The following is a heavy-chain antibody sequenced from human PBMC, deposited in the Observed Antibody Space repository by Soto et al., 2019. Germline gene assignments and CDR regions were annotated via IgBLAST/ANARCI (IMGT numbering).Heavy chain of an antibody. Sequence: SETLSLTCTVSGGSISSGGYYWSWIRQHPGKGLEWIGYIYYSGSTYYNPSLKSRVTISVDTSKNQFSLKLSSVTAADTAVYYCARDREDGYNSRRFDYWGQGTMVSDS. CDR3: ARDREDGYNSRRFDY. V-gene: IGHV4-31*03. J-gene: IGHJ4*02. CDR1: GGSISSGGYY. CDR2: IYYSGST. D-gene: IGHD5-12*01.